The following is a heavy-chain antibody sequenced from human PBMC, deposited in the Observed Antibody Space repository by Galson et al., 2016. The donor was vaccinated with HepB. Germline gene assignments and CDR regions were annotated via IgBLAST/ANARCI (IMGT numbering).Heavy chain of an antibody. CDR3: AKYCRGGTCNGYYFDY. J-gene: IGHJ4*02. Sequence: SLRLSCAASGFTFSSSAMSWARQAPGKGLGWVSTISGGTTWYADSVKGRFTVSRDGSKNTLYLQMNNLRAEDTALYYCAKYCRGGTCNGYYFDYWGQGTLVTVSS. CDR2: ISGGTT. D-gene: IGHD2-15*01. V-gene: IGHV3-23*01. CDR1: GFTFSSSA.